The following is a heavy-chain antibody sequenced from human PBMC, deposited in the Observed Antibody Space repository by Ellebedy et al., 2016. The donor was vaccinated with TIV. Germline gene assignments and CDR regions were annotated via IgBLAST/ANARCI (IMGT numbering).Heavy chain of an antibody. V-gene: IGHV4-34*01. CDR3: AREKWSDAD. Sequence: MPSETLSLTCAVYGGSFSGYYWSWIRQPPGKGLEWIGEINHSGTTQYNPSRKSRVTISVDSSKNQLSLNLSSVTAADTAVYYCAREKWSDADWGQGTLVTVSS. CDR2: INHSGTT. D-gene: IGHD1-26*01. J-gene: IGHJ4*02. CDR1: GGSFSGYY.